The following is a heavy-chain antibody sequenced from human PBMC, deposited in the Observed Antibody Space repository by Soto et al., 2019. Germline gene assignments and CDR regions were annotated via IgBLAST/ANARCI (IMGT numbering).Heavy chain of an antibody. CDR1: GYTFTNYG. V-gene: IGHV1-18*01. D-gene: IGHD4-17*01. Sequence: QVQLVQSGAEVKQPGASVKVSCKASGYTFTNYGFTWVRQAPGQGLEWLGWISTYNGNTKYAQKVQGRLTMTTDTSMSTANMELTSLRSDDTALYYCARTTVTASYYYMDVWGKGSTVTVSS. CDR2: ISTYNGNT. CDR3: ARTTVTASYYYMDV. J-gene: IGHJ6*03.